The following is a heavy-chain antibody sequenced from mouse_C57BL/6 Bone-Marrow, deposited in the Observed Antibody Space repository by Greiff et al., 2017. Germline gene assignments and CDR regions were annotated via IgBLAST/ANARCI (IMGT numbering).Heavy chain of an antibody. V-gene: IGHV1-15*01. J-gene: IGHJ3*01. Sequence: VQLQQSGAELVRPGASVTLSCKASGYTFTDYEMHWVKQTPVHGLEWIGAIDPETGGTAYNQKFKGKAILTADKSSSTAYMELRSLTSEDSAVYYCRREGDDSWFAYWGQGTLVTVSA. D-gene: IGHD2-4*01. CDR1: GYTFTDYE. CDR3: RREGDDSWFAY. CDR2: IDPETGGT.